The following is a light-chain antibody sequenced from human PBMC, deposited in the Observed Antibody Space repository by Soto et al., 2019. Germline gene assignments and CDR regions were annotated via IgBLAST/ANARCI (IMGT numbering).Light chain of an antibody. J-gene: IGKJ4*02. CDR1: QSVNTE. CDR2: DAS. Sequence: EIVMTQSPATLSVSPGDRATLSCRASQSVNTELAWYQQKVGQAPRLLITDASTRASGIPARFSGSGSGTEFTPTISSLQSEDFATYYCKQYKGWFPFTFGGGTKVEIK. V-gene: IGKV3-15*01. CDR3: KQYKGWFPFT.